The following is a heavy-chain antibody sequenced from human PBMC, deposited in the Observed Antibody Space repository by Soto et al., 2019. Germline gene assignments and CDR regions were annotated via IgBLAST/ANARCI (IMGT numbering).Heavy chain of an antibody. CDR2: IYHTGAT. CDR3: VRERTIFGVAPGGGVDV. V-gene: IGHV4-30-2*01. CDR1: GGSITTSDYS. D-gene: IGHD3-3*01. Sequence: SETLSLTCTVSGGSITTSDYSWSWIRQPPGRGLEWIGSIYHTGATHYIPSLKSRLTMSLDKSKNHFSLDLTSVTAADTALYYCVRERTIFGVAPGGGVDVWGQGTTVTVSS. J-gene: IGHJ6*02.